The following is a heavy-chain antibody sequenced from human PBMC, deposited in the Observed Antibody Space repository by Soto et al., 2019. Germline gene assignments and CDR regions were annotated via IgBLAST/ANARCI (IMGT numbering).Heavy chain of an antibody. J-gene: IGHJ6*02. CDR2: IYSGGST. CDR1: GLTARTNY. Sequence: GGSWRLPCPASGLTARTNYLSGFRQLPGKGLEWVSVIYSGGSTYYADSVKGRFTISRDNSKNTLYLQMNSLRAEDTAVYYCAKGLTVGYYYGMAVWGQGTTVTVSS. V-gene: IGHV3-66*01. D-gene: IGHD4-4*01. CDR3: AKGLTVGYYYGMAV.